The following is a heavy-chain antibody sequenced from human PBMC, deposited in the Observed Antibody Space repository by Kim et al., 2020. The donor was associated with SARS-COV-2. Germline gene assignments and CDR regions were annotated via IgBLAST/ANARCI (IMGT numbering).Heavy chain of an antibody. D-gene: IGHD2-2*01. CDR3: ARQLGYCSSTSCYFGFDP. Sequence: ETLSLTCTVSGGSISSYYWSWIRQPPGKGLEWIGYIYYSGSTNYNPSLKSRVTISVDTSKNQFSLKLSSVTAADTAVYYCARQLGYCSSTSCYFGFDPWGQGTLVTVSS. CDR2: IYYSGST. V-gene: IGHV4-59*08. J-gene: IGHJ5*02. CDR1: GGSISSYY.